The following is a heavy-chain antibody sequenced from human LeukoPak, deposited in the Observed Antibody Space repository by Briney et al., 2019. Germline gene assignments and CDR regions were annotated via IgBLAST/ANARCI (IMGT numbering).Heavy chain of an antibody. CDR3: ARDQGYYYDSSGYYDY. J-gene: IGHJ4*02. V-gene: IGHV3-30-3*01. CDR1: GFTFSSYA. D-gene: IGHD3-22*01. CDR2: ISYDRSNK. Sequence: PGGSLRLSCAASGFTFSSYAMHWVRQAPGKGLEWVAVISYDRSNKYYADSVKGRFTISRDNSKNTLYLQMNSLRAEDTAVYYCARDQGYYYDSSGYYDYWGQGTLVTVSS.